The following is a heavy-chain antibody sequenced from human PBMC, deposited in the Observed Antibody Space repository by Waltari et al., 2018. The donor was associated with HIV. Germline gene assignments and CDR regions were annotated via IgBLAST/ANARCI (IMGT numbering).Heavy chain of an antibody. D-gene: IGHD3-22*01. Sequence: QVQLVQSGAEVKKPGSSVKVACKASGGTFSSYAISWVRQAPGQGLAWMGGIIPIFGTANYAQKFQGRVTITADESTSTAYMELSSLRSEDTAVYYCAREYYDSSGYRTYYYYGMDVWGQGTTVTVSS. CDR1: GGTFSSYA. J-gene: IGHJ6*02. CDR2: IIPIFGTA. CDR3: AREYYDSSGYRTYYYYGMDV. V-gene: IGHV1-69*01.